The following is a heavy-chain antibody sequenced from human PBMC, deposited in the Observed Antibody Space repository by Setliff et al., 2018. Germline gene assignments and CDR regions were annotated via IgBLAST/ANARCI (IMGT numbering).Heavy chain of an antibody. CDR2: IIPIFGTA. CDR3: ARGYRGYYNFWSGSQGANWFDP. D-gene: IGHD3-3*01. Sequence: SVKVSCKASGGTFSSYAISWVRQAPGQGLEWMGRIIPIFGTANYAQKFQGRVTITADESTSTAYMELSSLRSEDTAVYYCARGYRGYYNFWSGSQGANWFDPWGQGTLVTVSS. J-gene: IGHJ5*02. V-gene: IGHV1-69*13. CDR1: GGTFSSYA.